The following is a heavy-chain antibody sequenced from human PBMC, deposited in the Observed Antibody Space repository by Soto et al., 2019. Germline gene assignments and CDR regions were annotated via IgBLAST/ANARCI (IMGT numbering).Heavy chain of an antibody. CDR1: GFTFNFYA. D-gene: IGHD2-21*01. J-gene: IGHJ4*02. CDR3: AKDKKIATAGRGVFDY. V-gene: IGHV3-23*01. CDR2: ISVNGRT. Sequence: HPGGSLRLSCAASGFTFNFYAMAWVRQAPGKGLEWVSGISVNGRTNYADSVKGRFTISKDNSKNMVYLQMSGLRDEDTATYYCAKDKKIATAGRGVFDYWGQGTVVTVSS.